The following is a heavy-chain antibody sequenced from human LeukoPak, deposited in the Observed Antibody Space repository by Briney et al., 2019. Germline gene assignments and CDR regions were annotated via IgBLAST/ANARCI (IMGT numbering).Heavy chain of an antibody. CDR3: AKDLYSNYGPADY. V-gene: IGHV3-23*01. CDR2: INGGGVNA. D-gene: IGHD4-11*01. CDR1: GFTFSSYA. Sequence: GGSLRLSCAASGFTFSSYAMSWVRQAPGKGLEWVSTINGGGVNAHYADSVGGRFTISRDNSKNTLFLQMNSLRDEDTAVYYCAKDLYSNYGPADYWGQGNLVTVSS. J-gene: IGHJ4*02.